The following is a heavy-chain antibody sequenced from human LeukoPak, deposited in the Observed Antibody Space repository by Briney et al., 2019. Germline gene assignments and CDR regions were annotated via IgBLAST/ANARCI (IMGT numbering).Heavy chain of an antibody. CDR3: ARDLGQSISTNYDFDY. D-gene: IGHD2-2*01. V-gene: IGHV3-74*01. Sequence: GGSLRLSCAASGFTFSSYWMHWVRQAPGKGLVWVSRINSDGSSTSYADPVKGRFTISRDNAKNTLYLQMNSLRGEDTAVHYCARDLGQSISTNYDFDYWGQGTLVTVSS. CDR2: INSDGSST. CDR1: GFTFSSYW. J-gene: IGHJ4*02.